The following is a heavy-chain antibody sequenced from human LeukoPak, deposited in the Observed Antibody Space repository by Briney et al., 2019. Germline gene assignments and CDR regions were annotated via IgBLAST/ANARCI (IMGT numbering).Heavy chain of an antibody. D-gene: IGHD1-14*01. CDR1: GFTFSSHS. Sequence: GEPLRLSCAASGFTFSSHSMNWVRQAPGKGLEWVSSISASSNYIYYADSVKGRFTISRDNAKSSVYLQMNSLRAEDTAVYYCAARLTGIINAYNYWGQGTLVTVSS. V-gene: IGHV3-21*01. CDR2: ISASSNYI. CDR3: AARLTGIINAYNY. J-gene: IGHJ4*02.